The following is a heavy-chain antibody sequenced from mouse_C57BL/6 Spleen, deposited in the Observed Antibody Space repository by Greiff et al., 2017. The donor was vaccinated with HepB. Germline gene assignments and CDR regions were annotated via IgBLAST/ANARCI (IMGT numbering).Heavy chain of an antibody. CDR1: GYTFTSYW. V-gene: IGHV1-59*01. D-gene: IGHD1-1*01. CDR3: ASAVSTVVDYYAMDY. CDR2: IDPSDSYT. J-gene: IGHJ4*01. Sequence: QVHVKQPGAELVRPGTSVKLSCKASGYTFTSYWMHWVKQRPGQGLEWIGVIDPSDSYTNYNQKFKGKATLTVDTSSSTADMQLSSLTSEDSAVYYGASAVSTVVDYYAMDYWGQGTSVTVSS.